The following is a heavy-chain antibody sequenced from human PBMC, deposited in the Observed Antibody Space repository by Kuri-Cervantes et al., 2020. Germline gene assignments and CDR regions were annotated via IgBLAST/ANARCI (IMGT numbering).Heavy chain of an antibody. CDR1: GYTFTSYG. D-gene: IGHD6-13*01. Sequence: ASVKVSCKASGYTFTSYGISWVRQAPGQGLEWMGWISAYNGNTNHAQKLQGRVTMTTDTSTSTAYMELRSLRSDDTAVYYCARLKFHGAAGFYYFDYWGQGTLVTVSS. V-gene: IGHV1-18*01. CDR2: ISAYNGNT. J-gene: IGHJ4*02. CDR3: ARLKFHGAAGFYYFDY.